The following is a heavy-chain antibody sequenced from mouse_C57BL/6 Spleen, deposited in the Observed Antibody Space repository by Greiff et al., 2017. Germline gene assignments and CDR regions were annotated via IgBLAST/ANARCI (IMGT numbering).Heavy chain of an antibody. CDR1: GYTFTSYW. J-gene: IGHJ3*01. V-gene: IGHV1-55*01. Sequence: VKLKQPGAELVKPGASVKMSCKASGYTFTSYWITWVKQRPGQGLEWIGDIYPGSGSTNYNEKFKSKATLTVDTSSSTAYMQLSSLTSEDSAVYYCARGGSYWFAYWGQGTLVTVSA. CDR3: ARGGSYWFAY. D-gene: IGHD1-1*02. CDR2: IYPGSGST.